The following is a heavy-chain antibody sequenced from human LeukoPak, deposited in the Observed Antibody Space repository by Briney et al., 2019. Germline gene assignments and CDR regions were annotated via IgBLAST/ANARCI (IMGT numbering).Heavy chain of an antibody. CDR1: GFTFSSYE. CDR3: ARGLWFGELAK. V-gene: IGHV3-48*03. J-gene: IGHJ4*02. Sequence: GGSLRLSCAASGFTFSSYEMNWVRQAPGKGLEWVSYISSSGSTIYYADSVKGRFTISRDNAKNSLYLQMNSLRAGDTAVYYCARGLWFGELAKWGQGTLVTVSS. CDR2: ISSSGSTI. D-gene: IGHD3-10*01.